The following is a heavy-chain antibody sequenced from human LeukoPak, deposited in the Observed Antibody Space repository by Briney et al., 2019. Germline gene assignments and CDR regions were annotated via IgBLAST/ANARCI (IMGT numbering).Heavy chain of an antibody. D-gene: IGHD3-16*02. J-gene: IGHJ4*02. CDR3: AKDPDDYVWGSYRNDY. CDR2: ISGSDGST. Sequence: PGGSLRLSCAASGFTFSTYAMSWVRQAPGKGLEWVSVISGSDGSTYYADSVKGRFTISRDNSKNTLYLQMNSLRAEDTAVYYCAKDPDDYVWGSYRNDYWGQGTLVTVSS. V-gene: IGHV3-23*01. CDR1: GFTFSTYA.